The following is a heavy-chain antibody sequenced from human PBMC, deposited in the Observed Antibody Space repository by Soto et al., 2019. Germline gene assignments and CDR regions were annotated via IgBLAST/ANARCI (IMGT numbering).Heavy chain of an antibody. V-gene: IGHV1-18*01. CDR1: GYTFTNFG. J-gene: IGHJ5*01. CDR3: ARLIGNSWLDS. Sequence: GASLKVSCKTSGYTFTNFGLSWVRQAPGQGLEWMGWISAYNGNTNYAQNFQGRVTINPDTSNNQLSLQLNSVTPDDTAVYYCARLIGNSWLDSWGQGTLVTVSS. CDR2: ISAYNGNT. D-gene: IGHD2-8*01.